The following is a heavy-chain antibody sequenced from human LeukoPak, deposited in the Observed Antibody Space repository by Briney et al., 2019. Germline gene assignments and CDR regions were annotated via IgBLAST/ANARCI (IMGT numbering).Heavy chain of an antibody. V-gene: IGHV3-30*02. CDR1: GFTFSSYG. CDR3: AKDKRYCSSTSCPPRGYYYYMDV. D-gene: IGHD2-2*01. Sequence: GGSLRLSCAASGFTFSSYGMHWVRQAPGKGLEWVAFIRYDGSNKYYADSVKGRFTISRDNSKNTLYLQMNSLRAEDTAVYYCAKDKRYCSSTSCPPRGYYYYMDVWGKGTTVTVSS. CDR2: IRYDGSNK. J-gene: IGHJ6*03.